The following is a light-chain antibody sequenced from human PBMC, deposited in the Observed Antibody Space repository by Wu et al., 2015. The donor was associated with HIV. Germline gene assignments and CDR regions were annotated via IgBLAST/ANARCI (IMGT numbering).Light chain of an antibody. J-gene: IGKJ4*01. CDR1: QSVSSSY. CDR2: GAS. V-gene: IGKV3-20*01. Sequence: EIVLTQSPGTLSLSPGERATLSCRASQSVSSSYLAWYQQKPGQAPRLLIYGASSRATGIPDRFSGSGSGTGFTLTISRLEPEDFAVYYCQQYNNWPRTFGGGTKVEIK. CDR3: QQYNNWPRT.